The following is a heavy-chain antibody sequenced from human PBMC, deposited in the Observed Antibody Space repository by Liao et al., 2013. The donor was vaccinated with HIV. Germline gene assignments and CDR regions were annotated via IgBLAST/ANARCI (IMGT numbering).Heavy chain of an antibody. D-gene: IGHD3-3*01. CDR2: MYYSGST. V-gene: IGHV4-39*07. CDR3: ARDTNFWSGSGGIDL. Sequence: QLQLQESGPGLVKPSETLSLSCTVSGGSIRSSSYYWGWIRQPPGKGLEWIGSMYYSGSTNYNPSLQSRVTISMDTSKTQFSLTLISVTGADTAMYYCARDTNFWSGSGGIDLWGQGTLVTVSP. J-gene: IGHJ5*02. CDR1: GGSIRSSSYY.